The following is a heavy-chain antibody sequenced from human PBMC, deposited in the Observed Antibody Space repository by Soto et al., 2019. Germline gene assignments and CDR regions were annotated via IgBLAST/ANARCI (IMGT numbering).Heavy chain of an antibody. V-gene: IGHV3-74*01. D-gene: IGHD1-26*01. CDR1: GLTFSSYW. CDR2: INSDGSST. Sequence: EVQLVESGGGLVQPGGSLRLSCAASGLTFSSYWMHWVRQAPGKGLVWVSRINSDGSSTNYADSVQGRFTSSRDNAKNALYLHMNSLRAEDTAVYYCALSYTGTPDYWGQGTLVTVSS. CDR3: ALSYTGTPDY. J-gene: IGHJ4*02.